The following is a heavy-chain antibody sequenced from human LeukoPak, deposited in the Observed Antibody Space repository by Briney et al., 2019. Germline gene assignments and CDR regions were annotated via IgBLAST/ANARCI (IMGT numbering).Heavy chain of an antibody. CDR3: ARGERGDY. D-gene: IGHD1-26*01. Sequence: GGSLRLSCAASGFTFSIYEMNWVRQAPGKGLEWVSYISSIGTTIYYADSVKGRFTISRDNAKNSLYLQMNSPRAEDTAVYYCARGERGDYWGQGTLVTVSS. CDR2: ISSIGTTI. V-gene: IGHV3-48*03. J-gene: IGHJ4*02. CDR1: GFTFSIYE.